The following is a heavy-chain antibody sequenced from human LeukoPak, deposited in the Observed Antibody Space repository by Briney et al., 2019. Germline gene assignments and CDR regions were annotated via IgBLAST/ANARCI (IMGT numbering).Heavy chain of an antibody. D-gene: IGHD6-19*01. J-gene: IGHJ4*02. CDR2: IYYSGNT. V-gene: IGHV4-31*03. CDR1: GGSINTGGYY. CDR3: ARGQDSSGWLYYFDY. Sequence: SETLSLTCTVSGGSINTGGYYWTWIRQHPGKDLEYIGYIYYSGNTYYNPSLNSRVTISIDTSNNQFSLNLSSVTAADTAVYYCARGQDSSGWLYYFDYWGQGTLVTVSS.